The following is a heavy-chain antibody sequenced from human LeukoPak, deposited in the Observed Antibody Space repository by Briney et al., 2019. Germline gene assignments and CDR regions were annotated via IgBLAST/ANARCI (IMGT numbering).Heavy chain of an antibody. Sequence: PSETLSLTCAVYGGSFSGYYWSWIRQPPGKVLEWIGEINHSGSTNYNPSIKSRVTISVDTSKNQFSLKLSSVTAADTAVYYCARGKWSSGWYFDYWGQGTLVTVSS. CDR2: INHSGST. J-gene: IGHJ4*02. CDR3: ARGKWSSGWYFDY. CDR1: GGSFSGYY. V-gene: IGHV4-34*01. D-gene: IGHD6-19*01.